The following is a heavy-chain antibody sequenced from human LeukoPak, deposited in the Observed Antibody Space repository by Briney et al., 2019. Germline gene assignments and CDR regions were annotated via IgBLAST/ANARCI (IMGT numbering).Heavy chain of an antibody. CDR2: IYYSGST. V-gene: IGHV4-39*01. J-gene: IGHJ4*02. D-gene: IGHD4-17*01. Sequence: PSETLSLTCTVSGGSISSSSYYWGWIRQPPGKGLEWIGSIYYSGSTYYNPSLKSRVTISVDTSKSQFSLKLSSVTAADTAVYYCARYGDYVGYFDYWGQGTLVTVSS. CDR1: GGSISSSSYY. CDR3: ARYGDYVGYFDY.